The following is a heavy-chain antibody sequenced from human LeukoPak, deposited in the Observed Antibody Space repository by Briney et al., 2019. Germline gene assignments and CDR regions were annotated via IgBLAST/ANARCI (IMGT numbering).Heavy chain of an antibody. D-gene: IGHD1-14*01. Sequence: GGSLRLSCAASGFTFSSYWMSWVRQAPGQGLEWVANIKQDGSEKYYVDSVKGRFTISRDNAKNSLYLQMNSLRAEDTAVYYCARDNPRSYYYYMDVWGKGTTVTVSS. CDR3: ARDNPRSYYYYMDV. J-gene: IGHJ6*03. V-gene: IGHV3-7*01. CDR1: GFTFSSYW. CDR2: IKQDGSEK.